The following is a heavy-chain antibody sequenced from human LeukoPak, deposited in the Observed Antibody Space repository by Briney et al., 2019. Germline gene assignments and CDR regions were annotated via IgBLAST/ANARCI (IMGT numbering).Heavy chain of an antibody. CDR3: ARDKRSSWSQLDYYYYGTDV. J-gene: IGHJ6*04. CDR1: GGTFSSYA. D-gene: IGHD6-13*01. Sequence: SVKVSCKASGGTFSSYAISWVRQAPGQGLEWMGGIIPIFGTANYAQKFQGRVTITADESTSTAYMELSSLRSEDTAVYYCARDKRSSWSQLDYYYYGTDVWGKGTTVTVSS. CDR2: IIPIFGTA. V-gene: IGHV1-69*13.